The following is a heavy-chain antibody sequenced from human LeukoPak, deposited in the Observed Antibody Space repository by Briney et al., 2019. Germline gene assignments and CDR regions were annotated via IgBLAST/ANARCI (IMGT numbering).Heavy chain of an antibody. V-gene: IGHV3-74*01. CDR2: INSDGSRI. J-gene: IGHJ4*02. Sequence: GGSLRLSCAASGITFSNYWMHWVRQAPGKGLEWVSRINSDGSRITYADSVKGRFTISRDNAKNTLYLQMNSLRVEDTAVYYLASSPVITRDWGQGTLVTVSS. D-gene: IGHD3-22*01. CDR3: ASSPVITRD. CDR1: GITFSNYW.